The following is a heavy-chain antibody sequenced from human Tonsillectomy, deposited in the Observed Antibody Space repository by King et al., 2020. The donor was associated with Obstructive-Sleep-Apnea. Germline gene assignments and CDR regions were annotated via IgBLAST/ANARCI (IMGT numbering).Heavy chain of an antibody. J-gene: IGHJ3*02. CDR3: ARGPITIFGVVIDDAFDI. CDR1: GGSISSSNW. D-gene: IGHD3-3*01. Sequence: VQLQESGPGLVKPSGTLSLTCAVSGGSISSSNWWSWVRQPPGKGLEWIGEIYHSGSTNYNPSLKRRVTISVYKSKNQFSLKLSSVTAADTAVYYCARGPITIFGVVIDDAFDIWGQGTMVTVSS. CDR2: IYHSGST. V-gene: IGHV4-4*02.